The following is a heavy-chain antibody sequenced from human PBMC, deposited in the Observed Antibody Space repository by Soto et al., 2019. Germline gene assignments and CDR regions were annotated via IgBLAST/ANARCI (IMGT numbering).Heavy chain of an antibody. D-gene: IGHD3-10*01. V-gene: IGHV3-30*18. J-gene: IGHJ6*02. CDR3: AKSGAHYYYGMDV. CDR2: ISYDGSNK. Sequence: QVQLVESGGGVVQPGRSLRLSCAASGFTVSSYGMHWVRQAPGEGLEWVAVISYDGSNKYYADSVKGRFTISRDNSKNTLYLQMNSLRAEDTAVYYCAKSGAHYYYGMDVWGQGTTVTVSS. CDR1: GFTVSSYG.